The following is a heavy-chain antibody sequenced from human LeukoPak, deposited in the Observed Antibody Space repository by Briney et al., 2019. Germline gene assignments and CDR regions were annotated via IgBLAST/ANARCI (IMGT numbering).Heavy chain of an antibody. CDR3: ARGLHDYGDPQDYYYGMDV. CDR1: GYTFTSYG. J-gene: IGHJ6*02. V-gene: IGHV1-18*01. Sequence: ASVTVSCKASGYTFTSYGISWVRQAPGQGLEWMGWISAYNGNTNYAQKLQGRVTMTTDTSTSTAYMELRSLRSDDTAVYYCARGLHDYGDPQDYYYGMDVWGQGTTVTVSS. D-gene: IGHD4-17*01. CDR2: ISAYNGNT.